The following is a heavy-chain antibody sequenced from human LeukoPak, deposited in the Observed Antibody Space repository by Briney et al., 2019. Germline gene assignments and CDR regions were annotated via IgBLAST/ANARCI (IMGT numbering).Heavy chain of an antibody. J-gene: IGHJ4*02. Sequence: GGSLRLSCAASGFTFSDYYMSWIRQAPGKGLGWVSYISSSGSTIYYADSVKGRFTISRDNAKNSLYLQMNSLRAEDTAVYYCARDSGSYLYYFDYWGQGTLVTVSS. V-gene: IGHV3-11*01. CDR2: ISSSGSTI. D-gene: IGHD1-26*01. CDR1: GFTFSDYY. CDR3: ARDSGSYLYYFDY.